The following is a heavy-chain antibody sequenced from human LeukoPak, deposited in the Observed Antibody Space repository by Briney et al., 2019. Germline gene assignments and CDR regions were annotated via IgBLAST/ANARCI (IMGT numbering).Heavy chain of an antibody. Sequence: SETLSLTCTVSGGSINYYYWSWIRQPAGKGLEWIGRIYSSGSTNYNPSLKSRVTMSVDTSKNQFSLKVGSLTAADTAVYYCARGPSGGSGHDFWGQGTLVTVSS. D-gene: IGHD3-16*01. CDR3: ARGPSGGSGHDF. CDR2: IYSSGST. CDR1: GGSINYYY. J-gene: IGHJ4*02. V-gene: IGHV4-4*07.